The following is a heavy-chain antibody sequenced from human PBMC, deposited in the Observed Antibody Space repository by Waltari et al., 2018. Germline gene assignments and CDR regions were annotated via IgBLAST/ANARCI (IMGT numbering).Heavy chain of an antibody. D-gene: IGHD3-3*01. V-gene: IGHV4-59*01. CDR2: IYYSGST. CDR3: ARGILEWLLSLPAPPYFDY. CDR1: GGSISSYY. J-gene: IGHJ4*02. Sequence: QVQLQESGPGLVKPSETLSLTCTVSGGSISSYYWSWIRQPPGKGLEWIGYIYYSGSTNSTPPLKSRVTISVDTSKTQFSLKLSSVTAADPAVYYCARGILEWLLSLPAPPYFDYWGQGTLVTVSS.